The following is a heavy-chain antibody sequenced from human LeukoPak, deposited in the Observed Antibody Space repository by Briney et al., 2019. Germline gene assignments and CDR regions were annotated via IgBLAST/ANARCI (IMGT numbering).Heavy chain of an antibody. CDR2: INQDGSEK. J-gene: IGHJ4*02. D-gene: IGHD5-12*01. CDR3: AKDLLAATIDYYFDY. CDR1: GFTFSRYW. Sequence: GGSLRLSCAASGFTFSRYWMSWVRQAPGKGLEWVANINQDGSEKYYVDSVKGRFTISRDNAKNTLYVQMNSLRAEDTAVYYCAKDLLAATIDYYFDYWGQGTLVTVSS. V-gene: IGHV3-7*05.